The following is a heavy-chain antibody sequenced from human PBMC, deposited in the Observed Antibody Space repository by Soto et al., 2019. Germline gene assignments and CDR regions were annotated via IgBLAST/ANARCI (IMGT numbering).Heavy chain of an antibody. Sequence: SETLSLTCAVYGGSFSGYYLSWIRQPPGKGLEWIGEINHSGSTNYNPSLKSRVTISVDTSKNQFSLKLSSVTAADTAVYYCARIVVVPAAMNGKNYYYYYYMDVWGKGTTVTVSS. D-gene: IGHD2-2*01. CDR3: ARIVVVPAAMNGKNYYYYYYMDV. CDR1: GGSFSGYY. CDR2: INHSGST. J-gene: IGHJ6*03. V-gene: IGHV4-34*01.